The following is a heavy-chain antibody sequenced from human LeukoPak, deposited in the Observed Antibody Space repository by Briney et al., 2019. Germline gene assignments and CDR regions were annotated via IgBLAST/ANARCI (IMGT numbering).Heavy chain of an antibody. CDR3: TPLVLMVYARPWDAFDI. CDR1: GFTFSSYG. CDR2: ISGSGGST. D-gene: IGHD2-8*01. Sequence: PGGTLRLSCAASGFTFSSYGMSWVRQAPGKGLEWVSAISGSGGSTYYADSVKGRFTISRDNSKNTLYLQMNSLRAEDTAVYYCTPLVLMVYARPWDAFDIWGQGTMVTVSS. V-gene: IGHV3-23*01. J-gene: IGHJ3*02.